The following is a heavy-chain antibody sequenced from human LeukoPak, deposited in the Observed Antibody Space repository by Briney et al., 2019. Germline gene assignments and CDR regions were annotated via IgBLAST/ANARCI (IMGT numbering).Heavy chain of an antibody. J-gene: IGHJ5*02. CDR3: ARDNSIHERGWWFDP. Sequence: AASVKVSCKASGYSFTSHYMHWVRQAPGQGLEWMGLINPRGTSTIYAEEFQGRIIMTRDMSTTTDYMELSSLKSDDTAVYYCARDNSIHERGWWFDPWGQGTLVTVSS. CDR2: INPRGTST. CDR1: GYSFTSHY. V-gene: IGHV1-46*01. D-gene: IGHD4-23*01.